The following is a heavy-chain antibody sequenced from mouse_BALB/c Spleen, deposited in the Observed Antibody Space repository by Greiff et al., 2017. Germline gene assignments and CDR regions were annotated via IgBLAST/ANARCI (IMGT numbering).Heavy chain of an antibody. CDR3: ARWGNWFAY. Sequence: QVHVKQSGPELVKPGASVKISCKASGYAFSSSWMNWVKQRPGQGLEWIGRIYPGDGDTNYNGKFKGKATLTADKSSSTAYMQLSSLTSVDSAVYFCARWGNWFAYWGQGTLVTVSA. CDR1: GYAFSSSW. J-gene: IGHJ3*01. CDR2: IYPGDGDT. V-gene: IGHV1-82*01. D-gene: IGHD2-1*01.